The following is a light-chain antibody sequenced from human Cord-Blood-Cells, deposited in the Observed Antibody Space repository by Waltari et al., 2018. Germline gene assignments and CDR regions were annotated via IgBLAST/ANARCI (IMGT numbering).Light chain of an antibody. CDR2: GAS. V-gene: IGKV3-20*01. CDR3: QQYGSSPWT. CDR1: QSVSSSY. J-gene: IGKJ1*01. Sequence: EIVLTQSPGTLSLSPGDRATLSCGASQSVSSSYLAWYQQKPGQAPRLLSYGASSRATGIPDRFSGSGSGTDFTLTISRLEPEDFAVYYCQQYGSSPWTFGQGTKVEIK.